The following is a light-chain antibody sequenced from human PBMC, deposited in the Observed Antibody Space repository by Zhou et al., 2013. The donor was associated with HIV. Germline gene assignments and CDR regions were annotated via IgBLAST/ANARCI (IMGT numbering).Light chain of an antibody. CDR1: QSVSSY. CDR2: DAS. J-gene: IGKJ4*01. Sequence: EIVLTQSPATLSLSPGERATLSCRASQSVSSYLAWYQQKPGQAPRLLIYDASNRATGIPARFSGSGSGTDFTLTISSLEPEDFAVYYCQQXRFGGG. V-gene: IGKV3-11*01. CDR3: QQXR.